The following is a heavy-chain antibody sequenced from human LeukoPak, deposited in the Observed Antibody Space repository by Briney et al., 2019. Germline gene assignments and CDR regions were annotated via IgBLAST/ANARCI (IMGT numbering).Heavy chain of an antibody. CDR2: INWNGGST. J-gene: IGHJ4*02. Sequence: GGSLRLSCAASGFTFDDYAMHWVRQAPGKGLEWVSGINWNGGSTGYADSVKGRFTISRDNAKNSLYLQMNSLRAEDTALYHCARAGSILWFGEFDYWGQGTLVTVSS. CDR3: ARAGSILWFGEFDY. D-gene: IGHD3-10*01. CDR1: GFTFDDYA. V-gene: IGHV3-20*01.